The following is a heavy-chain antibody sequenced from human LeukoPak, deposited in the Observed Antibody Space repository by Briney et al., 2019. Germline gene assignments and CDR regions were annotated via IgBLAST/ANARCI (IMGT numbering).Heavy chain of an antibody. D-gene: IGHD6-19*01. CDR3: ARVKDIAVAGSPDY. Sequence: PGGSLRLSCAASGFTFSSYWMHWVRQAPGRGLVWVSRINTDGSSVSHADSVKGRFTISRDNAKDTLYLQMNSLRVEDTAAYYCARVKDIAVAGSPDYWGQGTLVTVSS. J-gene: IGHJ4*02. CDR2: INTDGSSV. V-gene: IGHV3-74*01. CDR1: GFTFSSYW.